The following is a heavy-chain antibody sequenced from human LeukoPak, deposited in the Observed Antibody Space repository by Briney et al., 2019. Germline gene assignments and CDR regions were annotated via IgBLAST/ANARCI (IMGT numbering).Heavy chain of an antibody. Sequence: PGGSLRLSCAASGFIFNTYDMYWVRHAPGKGLEWVTFIRHDGNSKHYADSVKGRFTISRDISKNTVYLQMNSLRHEDTAMYYCAKGRGYYLDYWGQGTLVTVSS. CDR3: AKGRGYYLDY. J-gene: IGHJ4*02. CDR1: GFIFNTYD. V-gene: IGHV3-30*02. CDR2: IRHDGNSK. D-gene: IGHD3-22*01.